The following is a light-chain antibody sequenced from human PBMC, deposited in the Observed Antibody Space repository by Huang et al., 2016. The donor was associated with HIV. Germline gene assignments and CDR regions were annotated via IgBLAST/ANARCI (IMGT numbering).Light chain of an antibody. V-gene: IGKV1-39*01. CDR2: AAS. J-gene: IGKJ4*01. CDR3: QQTSSVPLT. Sequence: DIQMTQSPSSLSASVGDRISITCRASQTISTFLNWYQQKPGKVPKLLIYAASNLQSGGSSRFSGTGAGTLFTLTVTGLLPDDFATYFCQQTSSVPLTFGGGTKVEMK. CDR1: QTISTF.